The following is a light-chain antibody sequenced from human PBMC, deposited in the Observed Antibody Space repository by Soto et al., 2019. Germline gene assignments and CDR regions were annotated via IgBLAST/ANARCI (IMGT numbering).Light chain of an antibody. CDR2: GAS. CDR1: QSVTSNY. Sequence: EIVLTQSPGTLSLSPGERATLSCRASQSVTSNYLAWYQHKAGQAPRLLIYGASTRATGIPDRFSGSGSGTDFTLTINRLEPEDFAVYYCQHFRNSPRMYTFGQGTKVETK. CDR3: QHFRNSPRMYT. V-gene: IGKV3-20*01. J-gene: IGKJ2*01.